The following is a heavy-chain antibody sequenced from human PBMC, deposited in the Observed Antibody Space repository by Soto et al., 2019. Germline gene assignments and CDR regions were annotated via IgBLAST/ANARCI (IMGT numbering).Heavy chain of an antibody. CDR3: TTGLVKGRGAFDI. D-gene: IGHD2-21*01. J-gene: IGHJ3*02. CDR2: IKSKTDGGTT. V-gene: IGHV3-15*07. Sequence: GESLKISCAASGFTFSNAWMNWVRQAPGKGLEWVGRIKSKTDGGTTDYAAPVKGRFTISRDDSKNTLYLQMNSLKTEDTAVYYCTTGLVKGRGAFDIWGQGTMVTVSS. CDR1: GFTFSNAW.